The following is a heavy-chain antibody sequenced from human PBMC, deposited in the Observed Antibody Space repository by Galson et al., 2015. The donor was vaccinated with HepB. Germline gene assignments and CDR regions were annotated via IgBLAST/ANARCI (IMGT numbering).Heavy chain of an antibody. Sequence: SLRLSCAASGFTVSSNYMSWVRQAPGKGLEWVSVIYSGGSTYYADSVKGRFAISRDNSKNTLYLQMNSLRAEDTAVYYCARDRDQPLLRGGGFDYWGQGTLVTVSS. J-gene: IGHJ4*02. CDR3: ARDRDQPLLRGGGFDY. D-gene: IGHD2-15*01. CDR1: GFTVSSNY. V-gene: IGHV3-66*01. CDR2: IYSGGST.